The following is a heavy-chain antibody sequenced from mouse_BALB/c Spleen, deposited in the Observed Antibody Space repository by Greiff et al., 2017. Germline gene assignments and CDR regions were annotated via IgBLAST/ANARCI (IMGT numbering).Heavy chain of an antibody. D-gene: IGHD1-3*01. Sequence: EVKLMESGGGLVQPGGSLTLSCAASGFTFSSYTMSWVRQPPGKRLEWVAYISNGGGSTYSPATVTGRFTISRDNAKNTLYLQMSSLKSEGTAMYYCARREWAFAYWGQGTLVTVSA. CDR2: ISNGGGST. V-gene: IGHV5-12-2*01. CDR1: GFTFSSYT. J-gene: IGHJ3*01. CDR3: ARREWAFAY.